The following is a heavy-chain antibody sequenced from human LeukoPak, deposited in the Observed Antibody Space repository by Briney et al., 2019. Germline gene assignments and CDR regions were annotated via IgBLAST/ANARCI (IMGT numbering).Heavy chain of an antibody. V-gene: IGHV3-21*01. D-gene: IGHD6-19*01. Sequence: PGGSLRLSCAASGFTFSSYSMNWVRQAPGKGLEWVSSISSSSSYIYYADSVKGRFTISRDNAKNSLYLQMNSLRAEDTAVYHCARCPKQRSGWFHSGPYYFDYWGQGTLVTVSS. CDR3: ARCPKQRSGWFHSGPYYFDY. CDR2: ISSSSSYI. CDR1: GFTFSSYS. J-gene: IGHJ4*02.